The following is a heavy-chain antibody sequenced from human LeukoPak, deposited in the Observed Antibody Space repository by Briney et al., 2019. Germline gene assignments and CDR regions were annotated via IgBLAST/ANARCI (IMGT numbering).Heavy chain of an antibody. Sequence: GESLKISCKGSGYSFTSYWIGWVRQMPGKGLEWMGIIYPGDSDTRYSPSFQGQVTISADKSISTAYLQWSSLKASDTAMYYCARLLDYDFWSGYYYSAFDIWGQGTMVTVSS. CDR1: GYSFTSYW. CDR2: IYPGDSDT. J-gene: IGHJ3*02. CDR3: ARLLDYDFWSGYYYSAFDI. D-gene: IGHD3-3*01. V-gene: IGHV5-51*01.